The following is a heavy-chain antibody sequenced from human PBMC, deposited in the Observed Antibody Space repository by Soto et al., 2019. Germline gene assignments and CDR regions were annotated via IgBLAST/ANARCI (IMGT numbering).Heavy chain of an antibody. CDR3: ASHLIGKAAYFYYYTHA. J-gene: IGHJ6*03. CDR1: GGSISRYY. D-gene: IGHD2-21*01. Sequence: PSETLSLTCTVSGGSISRYYWSWIRQPPGKGLEWIGYIYYSGSTNYNPSLKSRVTISVDTSKNQFSLKLSSVTAADTAVYYCASHLIGKAAYFYYYTHALRKALPVTV. V-gene: IGHV4-59*08. CDR2: IYYSGST.